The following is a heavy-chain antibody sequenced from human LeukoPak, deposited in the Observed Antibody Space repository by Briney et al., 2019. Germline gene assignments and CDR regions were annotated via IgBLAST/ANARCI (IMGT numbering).Heavy chain of an antibody. CDR2: ISYDGSNK. D-gene: IGHD6-13*01. V-gene: IGHV3-30*04. CDR3: ARDRTAAGPLGGMDV. CDR1: GFTFSSYA. Sequence: GGSLRLSSAASGFTFSSYAMHWVRQAPGKGLEWVAVISYDGSNKYYADSVKGRFTISRDNSKNTLYLQMNSLRAEDTAVYYCARDRTAAGPLGGMDVWGQGTTVTVSS. J-gene: IGHJ6*02.